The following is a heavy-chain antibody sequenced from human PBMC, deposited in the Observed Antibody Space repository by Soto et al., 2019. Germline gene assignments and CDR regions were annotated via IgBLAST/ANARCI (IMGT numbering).Heavy chain of an antibody. D-gene: IGHD2-15*01. CDR1: GGTFSSYA. J-gene: IGHJ6*02. CDR2: IIPIFGTA. V-gene: IGHV1-69*13. Sequence: GASVKVSCKASGGTFSSYAISWVRQDPGQGLEWMGGIIPIFGTANHAQKFQGRVTITADESTSTAYMELGSLRSEDTAVYYCARCGSRPYGMDVWGRGTTVTVSS. CDR3: ARCGSRPYGMDV.